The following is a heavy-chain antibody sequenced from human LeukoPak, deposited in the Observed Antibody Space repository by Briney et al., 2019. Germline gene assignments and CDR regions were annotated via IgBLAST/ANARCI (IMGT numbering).Heavy chain of an antibody. CDR3: ARLRRSWQQLVWFDP. J-gene: IGHJ5*02. V-gene: IGHV1-46*01. CDR1: GYTFTPYS. Sequence: ASVKVSCKASGYTFTPYSMHWVRQAPGQGLEWMGVINPSGGSTNYAQKFQGRVTVTRDTSTSTVYMDLSSLRSEDTAVYYCARLRRSWQQLVWFDPWGQGTLVTVSS. D-gene: IGHD6-13*01. CDR2: INPSGGST.